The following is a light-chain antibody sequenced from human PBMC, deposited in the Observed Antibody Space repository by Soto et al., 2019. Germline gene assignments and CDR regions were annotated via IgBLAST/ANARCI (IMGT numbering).Light chain of an antibody. Sequence: QSVLTQPRSVSGSPGQSVTISCTGTSSDVGNYNSVSWYQHHPGKAPKLMIYDVNKWPSGVPDRFSGSKSGNTASLTTSGLQAEDDADYYCCSYIGSYSYVFGTGTRSPS. CDR3: CSYIGSYSYV. CDR1: SSDVGNYNS. J-gene: IGLJ1*01. CDR2: DVN. V-gene: IGLV2-11*01.